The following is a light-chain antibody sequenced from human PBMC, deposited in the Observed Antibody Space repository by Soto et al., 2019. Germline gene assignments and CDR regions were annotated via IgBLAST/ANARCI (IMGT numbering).Light chain of an antibody. CDR1: QSVRRY. CDR2: DAS. V-gene: IGKV3-20*01. CDR3: QQYDSSPRA. Sequence: EIVLTQSPGTLSLSPGETLSLSCRSSQSVRRYLAWYHHKPGQAPRLLIYDASNRATGIPVRFSGSGSGTDFTLTITRLEPEDFAVYYCQQYDSSPRAFGQGTKVEIK. J-gene: IGKJ1*01.